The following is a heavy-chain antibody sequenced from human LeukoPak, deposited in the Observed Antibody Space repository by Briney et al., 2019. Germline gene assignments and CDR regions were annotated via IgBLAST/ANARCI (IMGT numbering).Heavy chain of an antibody. D-gene: IGHD3-10*01. CDR3: ARLYYQLLPYFDY. CDR2: ISSSHSTI. CDR1: GFRFNHYY. Sequence: GGSLRLSCAASGFRFNHYYMSWIRQAPGKGLEWIGYISSSHSTIYYADSMKGRFTISRDNAENTLYLQMINLRAEDTAVYYCARLYYQLLPYFDYWGQGTLVTVAS. V-gene: IGHV3-11*04. J-gene: IGHJ4*02.